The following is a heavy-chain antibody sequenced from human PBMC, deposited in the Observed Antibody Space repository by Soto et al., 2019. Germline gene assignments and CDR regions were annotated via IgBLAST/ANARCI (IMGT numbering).Heavy chain of an antibody. D-gene: IGHD1-1*01. CDR1: GGSIRSDS. CDR3: ATLNWNNYFDS. CDR2: IYYSGGT. Sequence: TSETLSLTCTVSGGSIRSDSWSWIRQPPGKGLEWVGYIYYSGGTSYNPSLKSRVTVSVDTSKNQFSLKLSSVTTAGTAMYYCATLNWNNYFDSWGQGTLVTV. V-gene: IGHV4-59*01. J-gene: IGHJ4*02.